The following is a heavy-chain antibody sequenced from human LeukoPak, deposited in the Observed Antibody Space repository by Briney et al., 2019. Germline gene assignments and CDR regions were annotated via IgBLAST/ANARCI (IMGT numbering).Heavy chain of an antibody. V-gene: IGHV4-59*02. Sequence: GSLRLSCAASGFTVSSNYMSWIRQPPGKGLEWIGYIYYSGSTYYNPSLKSRVTISVDTSKNQFSLKLRSVTAADTAVYYCARDNYYDSTGYTDYWGQGTLVTVSS. CDR3: ARDNYYDSTGYTDY. CDR2: IYYSGST. D-gene: IGHD3-22*01. CDR1: GFTVSSNY. J-gene: IGHJ4*02.